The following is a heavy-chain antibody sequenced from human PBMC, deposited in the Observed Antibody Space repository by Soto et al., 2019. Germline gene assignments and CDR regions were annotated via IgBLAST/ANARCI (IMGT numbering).Heavy chain of an antibody. CDR1: GVTFSSYA. CDR2: IIPIFGTA. D-gene: IGHD3-3*01. J-gene: IGHJ4*02. Sequence: GASVKVSCKASGVTFSSYAISWVRQAPGQGLEWMGGIIPIFGTANYAQKFQGRVTITADESTSTAYMELSSLRSEDTAVYYCARGGLTFGVVISWGQGTLVTVSS. V-gene: IGHV1-69*13. CDR3: ARGGLTFGVVIS.